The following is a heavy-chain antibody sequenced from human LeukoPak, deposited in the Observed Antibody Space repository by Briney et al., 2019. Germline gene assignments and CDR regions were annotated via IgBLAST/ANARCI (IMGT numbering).Heavy chain of an antibody. V-gene: IGHV4-59*01. D-gene: IGHD3-22*01. Sequence: SETLSLTCTVSGGSISSYYWSWIRQPPGKGLEWIGYIYYSGSTNYHPSLKSRVTISVDTSKNQFSLKLSSVTAADTAVYYCARAGDYYDSSGYYPSRHYFDYWGQGTLVTVSS. CDR2: IYYSGST. CDR3: ARAGDYYDSSGYYPSRHYFDY. CDR1: GGSISSYY. J-gene: IGHJ4*02.